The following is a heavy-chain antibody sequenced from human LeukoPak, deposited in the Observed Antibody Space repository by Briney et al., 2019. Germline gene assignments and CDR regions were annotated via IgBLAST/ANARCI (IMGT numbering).Heavy chain of an antibody. Sequence: PEGSLRLSCAASRFISSEDYMSWVRQAPGKGLQWLSYISSSSSDIKYADSVRGRFTISRDNAKKSAYMQMNSLRAEDTAIYYCVKSAGRDGGTCGQGTLVTVSS. D-gene: IGHD1-26*01. CDR3: VKSAGRDGGT. CDR1: RFISSEDY. V-gene: IGHV3-11*06. J-gene: IGHJ5*02. CDR2: ISSSSSDI.